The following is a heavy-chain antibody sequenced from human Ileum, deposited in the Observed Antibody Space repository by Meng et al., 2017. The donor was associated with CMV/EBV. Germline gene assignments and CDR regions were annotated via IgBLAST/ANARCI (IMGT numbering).Heavy chain of an antibody. V-gene: IGHV3-23*01. CDR3: DGSDF. CDR1: GFSFSSYD. D-gene: IGHD6-25*01. Sequence: PGGSLGCSCAASGFSFSSYDMSWARQAPGKGLEWVSTISGSGGSTYYADSLKGRFTISRDNSKNTLYLQMNRLTAEDTALYYCDGSDFWGQGTLVTVSS. J-gene: IGHJ4*02. CDR2: ISGSGGST.